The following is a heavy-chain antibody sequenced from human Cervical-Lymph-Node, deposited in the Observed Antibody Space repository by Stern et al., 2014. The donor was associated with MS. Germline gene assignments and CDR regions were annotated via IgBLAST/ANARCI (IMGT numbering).Heavy chain of an antibody. CDR1: GFTFSSYG. CDR2: IWHDGSNK. V-gene: IGHV3-33*01. CDR3: ARDRHDLGYCSGGSCYLPDY. D-gene: IGHD2-15*01. Sequence: VQLVESGGGVVQPGRSLRLSCAASGFTFSSYGMHWVRQAPGKGLEWAAVIWHDGSNKYYADSVKGLFTSSRDNSKNTLYLQMNSLRAEDTAVYYCARDRHDLGYCSGGSCYLPDYWGQGTLVTVSS. J-gene: IGHJ4*02.